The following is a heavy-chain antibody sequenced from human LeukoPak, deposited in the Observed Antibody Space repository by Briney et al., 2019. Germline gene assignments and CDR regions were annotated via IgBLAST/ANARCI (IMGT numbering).Heavy chain of an antibody. CDR3: AREVISRIAAAGSGGGSPSYYYYYYYMDV. Sequence: SQTLSLTCTVSDGSISSGSYYWSWIRQPAGKGLEWIGRIYTSGSTNSNPSLKSRVTISVDTSKNQFSLKLSSVTAADTAVYYCAREVISRIAAAGSGGGSPSYYYYYYYMDVWGKGTTVTISS. V-gene: IGHV4-61*02. CDR2: IYTSGST. J-gene: IGHJ6*03. CDR1: DGSISSGSYY. D-gene: IGHD6-13*01.